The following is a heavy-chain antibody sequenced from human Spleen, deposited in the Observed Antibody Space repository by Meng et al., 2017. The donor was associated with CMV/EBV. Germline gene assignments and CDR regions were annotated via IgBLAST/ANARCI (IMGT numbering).Heavy chain of an antibody. CDR1: GGSISSGDYY. CDR3: ARVPAAIRWFDP. J-gene: IGHJ5*02. CDR2: IYYSGST. V-gene: IGHV4-30-4*08. Sequence: TVCGGSISSGDYYWSWIRQPPGKGLEWIGYIYYSGSTYYNPSLKSRVTISVDTSKNQFSLKLSSVTAADTAVYYCARVPAAIRWFDPWGQGTLVTVSS. D-gene: IGHD2-2*01.